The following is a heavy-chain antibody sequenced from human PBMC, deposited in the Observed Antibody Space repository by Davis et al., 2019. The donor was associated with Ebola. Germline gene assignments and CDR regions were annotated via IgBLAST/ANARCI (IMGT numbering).Heavy chain of an antibody. CDR3: ARGPTDPSGG. CDR2: IIPLFRSP. D-gene: IGHD3-16*01. J-gene: IGHJ4*02. Sequence: SVKVSCKASGDTFSSFAVSWVRQAPGQGLEWVGGIIPLFRSPNYAQRFQGRVTITADESTSTAYMELSSLRSEDTAVYYCARGPTDPSGGWGQGTLVTVSS. V-gene: IGHV1-69*13. CDR1: GDTFSSFA.